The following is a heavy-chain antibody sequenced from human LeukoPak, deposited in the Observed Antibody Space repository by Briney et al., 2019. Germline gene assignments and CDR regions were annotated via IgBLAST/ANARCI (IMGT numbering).Heavy chain of an antibody. D-gene: IGHD3-10*01. CDR1: GGSFSGYY. J-gene: IGHJ4*02. Sequence: SETLSLTCAVYGGSFSGYYWSWIRQPPGKGLEWIGEINHSGSTNYNPSLKSRVTISVDTSKNQFSLKLSSVTAADTAVYYCARGRGGSGPFDYWGQGTLVTVSS. CDR3: ARGRGGSGPFDY. V-gene: IGHV4-34*01. CDR2: INHSGST.